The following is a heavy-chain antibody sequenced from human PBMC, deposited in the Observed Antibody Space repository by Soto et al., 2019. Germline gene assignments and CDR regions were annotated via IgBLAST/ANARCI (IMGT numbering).Heavy chain of an antibody. CDR1: GDSVSGNSAA. J-gene: IGHJ6*03. CDR2: TYYRSRWYN. D-gene: IGHD1-1*01. V-gene: IGHV6-1*01. CDR3: AGTTSHHWLYMDV. Sequence: QVPLQESGPGLVKPSQTLSVTCAISGDSVSGNSAAWNWIRLSPSRGLEWLARTYYRSRWYNDYAVSARSRITVNADTSKNQFSLQLTSVPPEDTAIYYCAGTTSHHWLYMDVWGRGTTVTVSS.